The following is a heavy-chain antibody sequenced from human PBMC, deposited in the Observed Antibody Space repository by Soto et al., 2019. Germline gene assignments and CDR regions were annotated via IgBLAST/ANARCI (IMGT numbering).Heavy chain of an antibody. D-gene: IGHD1-26*01. CDR1: GFTFNDYA. V-gene: IGHV3-43D*04. Sequence: PGGSLRLSCAASGFTFNDYAMHWVRQAPGKDLEWVSLISWDGSRSYYSDSVRGRFIISRDNNEESLSLLMTSLGTEDSALYYCAKDVCSGATPACYTRLDSWGQGTQVTVSS. CDR3: AKDVCSGATPACYTRLDS. CDR2: ISWDGSRS. J-gene: IGHJ4*02.